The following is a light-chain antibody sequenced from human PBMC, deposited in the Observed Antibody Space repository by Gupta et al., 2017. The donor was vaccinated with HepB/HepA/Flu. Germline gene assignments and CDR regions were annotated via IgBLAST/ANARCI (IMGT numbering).Light chain of an antibody. CDR3: QSYDKSLSGSWV. Sequence: QSVLMQPPSVSGAPGQRVPISCTGTSSNIAAGYDVHWYQQFPGTAPKLLIYGTTNRPSGVPDRFSGSRSDTSASLAITGLQAEDEADYYCQSYDKSLSGSWVFGGGTKLTVL. CDR1: SSNIAAGYD. J-gene: IGLJ3*02. CDR2: GTT. V-gene: IGLV1-40*01.